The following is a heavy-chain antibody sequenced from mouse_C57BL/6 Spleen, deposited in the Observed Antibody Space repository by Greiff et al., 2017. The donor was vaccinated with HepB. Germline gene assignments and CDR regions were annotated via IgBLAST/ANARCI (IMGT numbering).Heavy chain of an antibody. V-gene: IGHV1-50*01. J-gene: IGHJ2*01. CDR2: IDPSDSYT. D-gene: IGHD2-4*01. CDR3: ARYDYDDGYYFDY. CDR1: GYTFTSYW. Sequence: QVQLKQPGAELVKPGASVKLSCKASGYTFTSYWMQWVKQRPGQGLEWIGEIDPSDSYTNYNQKFKGKATLTVDTSSSTAYMQLSSLTSEDSAVYYCARYDYDDGYYFDYWGQGTTLTVSS.